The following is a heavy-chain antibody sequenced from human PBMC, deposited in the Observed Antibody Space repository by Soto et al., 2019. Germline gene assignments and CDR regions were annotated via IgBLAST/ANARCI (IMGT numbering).Heavy chain of an antibody. CDR3: ARGMGEFDA. J-gene: IGHJ5*02. CDR2: INHSGNT. Sequence: SETLSLTCAVYGASLSDNYCNWLRQPPGKGLEWIGEINHSGNTNYNPSLRSRVTISIDTSKNQLSLNLRPVSAADTAVYYCARGMGEFDAWGQGTPVTVSS. V-gene: IGHV4-34*01. CDR1: GASLSDNY. D-gene: IGHD2-21*01.